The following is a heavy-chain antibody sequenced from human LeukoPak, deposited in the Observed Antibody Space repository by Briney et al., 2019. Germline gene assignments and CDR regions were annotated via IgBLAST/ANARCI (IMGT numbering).Heavy chain of an antibody. CDR3: ARHSFLGVDP. Sequence: PSETLSLTCAVYGEFLSAYNWSWIRQPPGKGLEWIGDINHSGRTNSNPSLKSRVTISIDTSENQFSLKLSSVTAADTAVYFCARHSFLGVDPWGQGTLVIVSS. V-gene: IGHV4-34*01. CDR2: INHSGRT. J-gene: IGHJ5*02. CDR1: GEFLSAYN. D-gene: IGHD3-10*01.